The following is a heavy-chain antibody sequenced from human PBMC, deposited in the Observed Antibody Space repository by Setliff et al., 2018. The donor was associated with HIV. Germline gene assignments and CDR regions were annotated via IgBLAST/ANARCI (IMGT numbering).Heavy chain of an antibody. CDR3: ARDGDYGEYGA. D-gene: IGHD4-17*01. J-gene: IGHJ5*02. CDR1: GDTFNNYG. V-gene: IGHV1-8*02. CDR2: MNPNSGHT. Sequence: ASVKVSCKVSGDTFNNYGLNWVRQAPGQGLEWMGWMNPNSGHTGYAQKFQGRVTMTRDTSISTAYMELSRLRSDDTAVYYCARDGDYGEYGAWGQGTLVTVSS.